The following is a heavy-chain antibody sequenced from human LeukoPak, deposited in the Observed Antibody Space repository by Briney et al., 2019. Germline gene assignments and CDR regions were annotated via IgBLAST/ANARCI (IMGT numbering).Heavy chain of an antibody. Sequence: PSETLSLTCAVYGGSFSGYYWSWIRQPPGKGLEWIGEINHSGSTNYNPSLKSRVTISVDTSKNQFSLKLSSVTAADTAVYYCARDGYSSGWYFSGAFDIWGQGTMVTVSS. CDR2: INHSGST. J-gene: IGHJ3*02. V-gene: IGHV4-34*01. D-gene: IGHD6-19*01. CDR3: ARDGYSSGWYFSGAFDI. CDR1: GGSFSGYY.